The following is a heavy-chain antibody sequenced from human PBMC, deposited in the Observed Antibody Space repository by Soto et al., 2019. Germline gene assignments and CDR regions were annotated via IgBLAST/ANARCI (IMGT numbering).Heavy chain of an antibody. CDR1: GGTFSSYA. V-gene: IGHV1-69*13. D-gene: IGHD3-10*01. Sequence: GASVKVSCKASGGTFSSYAISWVRQAPGQGLEWMGGIIPIFGTANYAQKFQGRVTITADESTSTAYMELSSRRSEDTAVYYCARDRFMVRGKYYYGMDVWGQGTTVTVSS. CDR3: ARDRFMVRGKYYYGMDV. J-gene: IGHJ6*02. CDR2: IIPIFGTA.